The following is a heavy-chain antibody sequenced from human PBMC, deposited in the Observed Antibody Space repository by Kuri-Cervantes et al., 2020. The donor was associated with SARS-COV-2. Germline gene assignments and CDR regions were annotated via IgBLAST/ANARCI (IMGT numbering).Heavy chain of an antibody. CDR2: IIPIFGTA. V-gene: IGHV1-69*06. J-gene: IGHJ6*02. D-gene: IGHD6-19*01. CDR1: GGTFSSYA. Sequence: SVKVSCKASGGTFSSYAISWVRQAPGQGLEWMGGIIPIFGTAKYAQKFQGRVTITADKSTSTAYMELSSMRSEDTAVYYCARDRGEQWLVSHYYYYGMDVWGQGTTVTVSS. CDR3: ARDRGEQWLVSHYYYYGMDV.